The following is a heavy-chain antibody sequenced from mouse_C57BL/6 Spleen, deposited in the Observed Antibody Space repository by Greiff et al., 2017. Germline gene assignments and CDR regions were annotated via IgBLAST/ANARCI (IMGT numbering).Heavy chain of an antibody. Sequence: EVKLVESGEGLVKPGGSLKLSCAASGFTFSSYAMSWVRQTPEKRLEWVAYISSGGDYIYYADTVKGRFTISRDNARNTLYLQMSSLKSEDTAMYYCTRDRYDYDEEGPFDYWGQGTTLTVSS. V-gene: IGHV5-9-1*02. CDR1: GFTFSSYA. CDR3: TRDRYDYDEEGPFDY. CDR2: ISSGGDYI. D-gene: IGHD2-4*01. J-gene: IGHJ2*01.